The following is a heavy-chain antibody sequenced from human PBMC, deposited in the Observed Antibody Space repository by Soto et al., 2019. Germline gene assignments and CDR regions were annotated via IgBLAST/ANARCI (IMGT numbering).Heavy chain of an antibody. J-gene: IGHJ4*02. CDR1: GFTFSSYG. V-gene: IGHV3-33*01. Sequence: QVQLVESGGGVVQPGRSLRLSCAASGFTFSSYGMHWVRQAPGKGLEWVAVIWYDGSNKYYADSVKGRFTISRDNSKNTPYLQMNSLRAEDTAVYYCARGAIPYFDYWGQGTLVTVSS. CDR2: IWYDGSNK. CDR3: ARGAIPYFDY.